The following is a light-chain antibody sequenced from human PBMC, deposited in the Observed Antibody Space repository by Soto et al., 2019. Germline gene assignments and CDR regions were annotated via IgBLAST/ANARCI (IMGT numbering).Light chain of an antibody. CDR2: EVT. J-gene: IGLJ2*01. Sequence: QSALTQPASASGSPGQSITISCAGTRDDIGAYDYVSWYQQHPGNAPKLLVYEVTNRPSGVSDRFSGSKSGNTASLTISGLQAEDEADYYCNSYTNSSAVVFGGGTKVTVL. CDR3: NSYTNSSAVV. CDR1: RDDIGAYDY. V-gene: IGLV2-14*01.